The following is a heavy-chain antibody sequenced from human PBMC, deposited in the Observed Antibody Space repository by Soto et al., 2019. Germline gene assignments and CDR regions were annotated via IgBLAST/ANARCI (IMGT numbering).Heavy chain of an antibody. D-gene: IGHD6-19*01. CDR2: IYPGDSDT. CDR1: GYSFTSYW. Sequence: GESLKISCKGSGYSFTSYWIAWVRQMPGKGLECMGIIYPGDSDTRYSPSFQGQVTISADKSRAYLQWNSLEASDTAMYFCARGYSSGLYYLDYWGQGTLVTVSS. V-gene: IGHV5-51*01. CDR3: ARGYSSGLYYLDY. J-gene: IGHJ4*02.